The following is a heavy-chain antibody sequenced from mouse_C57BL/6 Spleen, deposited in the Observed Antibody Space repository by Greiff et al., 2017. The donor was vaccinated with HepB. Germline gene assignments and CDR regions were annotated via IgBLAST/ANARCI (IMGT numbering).Heavy chain of an antibody. J-gene: IGHJ3*01. CDR2: ISDGGSYT. CDR1: GFTFSSYA. Sequence: EVQLVESGGGLVKPGGSLKLSCAASGFTFSSYAMSWVRQTPEKRLEWVATISDGGSYTYYPDNVKGRFTISRDNAKNNLYLQMSHLKSEDTAMYYCARDPDGNYGFAYWGQGTLVTVSA. CDR3: ARDPDGNYGFAY. V-gene: IGHV5-4*01. D-gene: IGHD2-1*01.